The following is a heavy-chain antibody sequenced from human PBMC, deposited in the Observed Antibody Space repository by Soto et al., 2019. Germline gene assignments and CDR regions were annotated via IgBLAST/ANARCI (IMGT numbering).Heavy chain of an antibody. D-gene: IGHD3-22*01. CDR3: ARDFSYYYDSSGYRSPYYYYAMDV. CDR2: IYTSGST. CDR1: GGSIRRYF. Sequence: SDPLSLSCTVSGGSIRRYFRCWIVQPAGKGLEWIGRIYTSGSTNYNPSLKSRVTMSVDTSKNQFSLKLSSVTAADTAVYYCARDFSYYYDSSGYRSPYYYYAMDVWGQGTTVT. J-gene: IGHJ6*02. V-gene: IGHV4-4*07.